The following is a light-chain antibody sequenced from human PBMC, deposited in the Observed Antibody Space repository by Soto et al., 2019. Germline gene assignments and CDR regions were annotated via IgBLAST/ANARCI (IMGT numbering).Light chain of an antibody. CDR1: QSVGSS. CDR2: DAS. V-gene: IGKV3-11*01. CDR3: QQRGSWPQLT. Sequence: EIVLTQSPATLSLSRGERATLSCRASQSVGSSLAWFQQKPGQPPRLLIYDASSRATGIPARFSGSGSGTDFTLTISSLGPEDFAVFYCQQRGSWPQLTFGGGTKVDIK. J-gene: IGKJ4*01.